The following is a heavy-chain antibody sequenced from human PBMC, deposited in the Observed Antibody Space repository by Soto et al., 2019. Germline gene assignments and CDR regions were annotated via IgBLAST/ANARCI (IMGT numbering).Heavy chain of an antibody. Sequence: ASVKFSCKVSGYTLTELSRHWVRQARGKGLEWMGGFDPEDGETIYAQKFQGRVTMTEDTSTDTAYMELSSLRSEDTAVYYCATSITIFGVVILRAFDIWGQGTMVTV. CDR2: FDPEDGET. CDR1: GYTLTELS. D-gene: IGHD3-3*01. J-gene: IGHJ3*02. CDR3: ATSITIFGVVILRAFDI. V-gene: IGHV1-24*01.